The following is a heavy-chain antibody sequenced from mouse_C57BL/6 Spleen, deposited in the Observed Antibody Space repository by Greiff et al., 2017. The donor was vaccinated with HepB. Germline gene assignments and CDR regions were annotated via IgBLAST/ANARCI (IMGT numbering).Heavy chain of an antibody. Sequence: QVHVKQPGAELVKPGASVKLSCKASGYTFTSYWMHWVKQRPGRGLEWIGSIDPHSGGTKYNEKFKSKATLTVDTPSSTAYMQLSSLTSEDSAVYYCARGSKDAMDYWGQGTSVTVSS. CDR1: GYTFTSYW. CDR2: IDPHSGGT. J-gene: IGHJ4*01. D-gene: IGHD2-5*01. V-gene: IGHV1-72*01. CDR3: ARGSKDAMDY.